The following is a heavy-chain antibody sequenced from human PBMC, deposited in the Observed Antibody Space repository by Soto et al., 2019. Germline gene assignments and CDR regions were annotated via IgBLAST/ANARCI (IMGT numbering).Heavy chain of an antibody. J-gene: IGHJ6*04. CDR2: IYYSGST. CDR3: ARTTSSTAQPTPRNYYYDMDV. D-gene: IGHD2-2*01. V-gene: IGHV4-30-4*01. CDR1: GGSISSGDYY. Sequence: SETLSLTCTVSGGSISSGDYYWSWIRQPPGKGLEWIGYIYYSGSTYYNPSLKSRVTISVDTSKNQFSLKLSSVTAADTAVYYCARTTSSTAQPTPRNYYYDMDVWGKGTTVTVSS.